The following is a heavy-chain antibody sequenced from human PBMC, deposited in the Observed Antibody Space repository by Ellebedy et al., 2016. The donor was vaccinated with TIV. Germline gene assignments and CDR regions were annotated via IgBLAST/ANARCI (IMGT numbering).Heavy chain of an antibody. CDR2: IIGDESAT. V-gene: IGHV3-74*01. Sequence: GESLKISCTASGFTFSAYWMHWVRQVPGKGLVWISRIIGDESATNYADSVKGRFTVSIDNTKKTLYLQMNSLRGDDTALYYCARGAPYTTWHLDLWGQGTLVTVSS. CDR1: GFTFSAYW. CDR3: ARGAPYTTWHLDL. J-gene: IGHJ5*02. D-gene: IGHD1-1*01.